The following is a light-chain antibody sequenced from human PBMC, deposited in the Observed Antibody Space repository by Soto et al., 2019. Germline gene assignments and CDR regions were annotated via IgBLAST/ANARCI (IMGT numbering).Light chain of an antibody. Sequence: DIQMTQSPSTLSASVGDRVTITCRASQSISSWLAWYQQKPGKAPQLLIYDVSNLESGVPSRFSGSGSGTEFTLTSSSLQPDDFATYYCQQYTTYSTCGGGTKVEIK. V-gene: IGKV1-5*01. J-gene: IGKJ4*02. CDR3: QQYTTYST. CDR2: DVS. CDR1: QSISSW.